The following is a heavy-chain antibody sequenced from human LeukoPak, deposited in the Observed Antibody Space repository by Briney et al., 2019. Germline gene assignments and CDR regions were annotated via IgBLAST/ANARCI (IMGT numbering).Heavy chain of an antibody. CDR3: ARAGLRLSVWLREYFYDS. CDR2: INHAEIT. Sequence: SETLSLTCAVYGGLFDGHYWTWIRQSPERGLEWIGEINHAEITHYNPSLRSRLTLSTDASKNQFSLRLTSVSAADTAVYYCARAGLRLSVWLREYFYDSWSQGILVTVSS. D-gene: IGHD3-3*01. CDR1: GGLFDGHY. V-gene: IGHV4-34*01. J-gene: IGHJ4*02.